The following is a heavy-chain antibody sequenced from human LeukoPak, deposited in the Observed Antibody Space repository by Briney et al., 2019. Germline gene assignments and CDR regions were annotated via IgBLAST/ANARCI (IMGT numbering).Heavy chain of an antibody. CDR1: GFTFNSYN. Sequence: GGSLRLSCGASGFTFNSYNMNWVRQAPGKGLGWVSYISSSSSIIYYTDSVKGGFTISRDTAKNSLYLQMNSLRAEDTAMYFCAGDDSSGYFFDFWGQGTLVTVSS. CDR2: ISSSSSII. J-gene: IGHJ4*02. D-gene: IGHD3-22*01. CDR3: AGDDSSGYFFDF. V-gene: IGHV3-48*04.